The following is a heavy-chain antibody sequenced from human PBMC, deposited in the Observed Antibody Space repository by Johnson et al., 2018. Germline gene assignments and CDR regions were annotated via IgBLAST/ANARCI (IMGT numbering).Heavy chain of an antibody. Sequence: VQPVESGAEVTKPGSSVKISCMASGGTFSNFAFTWVRRAPGQGLEWMGVIIPVLGTPNYAKTFQDRVTITADESSSTVYMELNSLRFEETAVYYCARDYGDYVFAFDSWGQGTLVTVSS. D-gene: IGHD4-17*01. J-gene: IGHJ3*02. CDR1: GGTFSNFA. V-gene: IGHV1-69*01. CDR2: IIPVLGTP. CDR3: ARDYGDYVFAFDS.